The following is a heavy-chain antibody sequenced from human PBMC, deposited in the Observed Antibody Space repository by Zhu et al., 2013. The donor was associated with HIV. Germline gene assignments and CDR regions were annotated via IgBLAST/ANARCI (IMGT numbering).Heavy chain of an antibody. CDR3: ATVMPVEAAAAVYFDY. CDR2: FDPEDGET. D-gene: IGHD6-13*01. Sequence: QVQLVQSGAEVKKPGASVKVSCKVSGYTLTELSMHWVRQAPGKGLEWMGGFDPEDGETIYAQKFQGRVTMTEDTSTDTAYMELSSLRSEDTAVYYCATVMPVEAAAAVYFDYVGQGTLVTVSS. CDR1: GYTLTELS. J-gene: IGHJ4*02. V-gene: IGHV1-24*01.